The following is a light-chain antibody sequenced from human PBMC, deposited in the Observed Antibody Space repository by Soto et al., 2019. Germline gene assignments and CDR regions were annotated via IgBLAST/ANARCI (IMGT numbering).Light chain of an antibody. Sequence: SQRTQSPTPLSASVRDRVTITCRASQSISSWLAGYQQKPGKAPNLLIYKASSLESGVPSRFSGSGSGTEFTLTISSLQPDDFATYYCQQYNSYSPGTFGQGAKVDI. V-gene: IGKV1-5*03. CDR2: KAS. J-gene: IGKJ1*01. CDR3: QQYNSYSPGT. CDR1: QSISSW.